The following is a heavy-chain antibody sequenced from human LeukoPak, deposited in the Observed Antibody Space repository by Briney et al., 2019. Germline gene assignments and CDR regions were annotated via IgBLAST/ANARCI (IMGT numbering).Heavy chain of an antibody. D-gene: IGHD1-26*01. CDR2: IYHSGST. V-gene: IGHV4-38-2*02. CDR1: GYSVSSGFF. J-gene: IGHJ4*02. Sequence: PSETLSLTCTASGYSVSSGFFWAWIRQPPGKGLEWIGSIYHSGSTYYNPSLKSRVTISVDTAKNHFSLKLSSVTAADTAVYYCARSVGPTRHFDYWGQGTLVTVSS. CDR3: ARSVGPTRHFDY.